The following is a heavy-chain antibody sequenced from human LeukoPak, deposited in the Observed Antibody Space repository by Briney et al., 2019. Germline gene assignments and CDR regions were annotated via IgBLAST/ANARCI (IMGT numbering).Heavy chain of an antibody. V-gene: IGHV3-30-3*01. CDR3: ARDRRSSSWFPNYYYYGMDV. CDR1: GFTFSSYA. Sequence: GGSLRLSCAASGFTFSSYAMHWVRQAPGKGVEGVAVISYGGSNKYYADSVKRRFTISRDNSKNTLYLQVNSLRTEDTAVYYCARDRRSSSWFPNYYYYGMDVWGQGTTVTVSS. CDR2: ISYGGSNK. D-gene: IGHD6-13*01. J-gene: IGHJ6*02.